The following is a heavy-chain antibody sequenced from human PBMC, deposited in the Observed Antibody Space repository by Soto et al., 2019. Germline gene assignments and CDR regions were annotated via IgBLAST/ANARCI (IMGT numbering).Heavy chain of an antibody. D-gene: IGHD4-17*01. CDR3: ARSLEGTTVTNWFDP. CDR1: ADTFNSYS. Sequence: QVQLVQSGAEVKKPGSSVKVSCKASADTFNSYSLSWLRQAPGQRLEWMGGITPVFGTADYAQSFEDRLTITADDCTSTVYMELSSLRSDDPAVYYCARSLEGTTVTNWFDPWGQGALVTVSS. J-gene: IGHJ5*02. CDR2: ITPVFGTA. V-gene: IGHV1-69*01.